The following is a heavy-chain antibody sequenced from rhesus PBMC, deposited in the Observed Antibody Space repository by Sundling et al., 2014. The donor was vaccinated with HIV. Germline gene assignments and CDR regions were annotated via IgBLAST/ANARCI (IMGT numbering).Heavy chain of an antibody. D-gene: IGHD2-39*02. Sequence: QVQLQESGPGLVKPSETLSLTCAVSGGSINGYYWNWIRQPPGKGLEWIGYIAMNSGSTYYNPSLTSRVTISTDTSNNQFSLNLNSVTAADTAVYYCAIRRAVVSSGGFDVWGPGVFVTVSS. CDR1: GGSINGYY. CDR3: AIRRAVVSSGGFDV. CDR2: IAMNSGST. V-gene: IGHV4-165*02. J-gene: IGHJ5-1*01.